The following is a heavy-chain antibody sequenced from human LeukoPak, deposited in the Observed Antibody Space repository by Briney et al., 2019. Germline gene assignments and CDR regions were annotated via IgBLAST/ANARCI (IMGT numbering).Heavy chain of an antibody. CDR3: ARGYCSSTSCPPYFDY. CDR1: GYSLTSYW. Sequence: GESLKISCKGSGYSLTSYWIGWVRQMPGKGLEWMGIIYPGDSDTRYSPSFQGQVTISADKSISTAYLQWSSLKASDTAMYYCARGYCSSTSCPPYFDYWGQGTLVTVSS. J-gene: IGHJ4*02. CDR2: IYPGDSDT. D-gene: IGHD2-2*01. V-gene: IGHV5-51*01.